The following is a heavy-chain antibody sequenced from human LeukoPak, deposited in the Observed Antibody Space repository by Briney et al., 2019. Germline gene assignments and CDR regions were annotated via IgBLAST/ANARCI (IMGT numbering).Heavy chain of an antibody. V-gene: IGHV3-64D*06. CDR1: GFIIGNYA. CDR3: VKDLYKGDSSSWYYFDY. Sequence: PGGSLRLSCSASGFIIGNYAMHWVRQAPGKGLEYVSAISGNGGSTYYADSVKGRFAISRDNSKNTLYLQMSSLRAEDTAIYHCVKDLYKGDSSSWYYFDYWGQGTLVTVSS. D-gene: IGHD6-13*01. CDR2: ISGNGGST. J-gene: IGHJ4*02.